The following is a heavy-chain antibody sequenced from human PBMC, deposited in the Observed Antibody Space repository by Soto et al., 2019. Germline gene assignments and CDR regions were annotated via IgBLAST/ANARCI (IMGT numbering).Heavy chain of an antibody. D-gene: IGHD2-21*02. J-gene: IGHJ6*02. CDR1: GFSFGNDS. CDR2: IGRRSVI. Sequence: GGSLRPSCEASGFSFGNDSLHWVRQATGKGLEWVSSIGRRSVIYYADSVKGRFTISRDNAKNSVSLQMNSLRDEDTAVYYCAREETAWPLAYGLDVWGQGTTVTVSS. V-gene: IGHV3-21*01. CDR3: AREETAWPLAYGLDV.